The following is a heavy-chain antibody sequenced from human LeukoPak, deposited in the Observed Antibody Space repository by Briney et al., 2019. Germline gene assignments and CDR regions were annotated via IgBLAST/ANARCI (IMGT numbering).Heavy chain of an antibody. D-gene: IGHD3-3*01. Sequence: SETLSLTCTVSGGSISSYYWSWIRQPAGRGLEWIGRIYSSGSTNYNPSLKSRVTISVDTSKNQFSLKLSSVTAADTAVYYCARIRITIFGGGFDYWGQGTLVTVSS. CDR2: IYSSGST. CDR1: GGSISSYY. J-gene: IGHJ4*02. V-gene: IGHV4-4*07. CDR3: ARIRITIFGGGFDY.